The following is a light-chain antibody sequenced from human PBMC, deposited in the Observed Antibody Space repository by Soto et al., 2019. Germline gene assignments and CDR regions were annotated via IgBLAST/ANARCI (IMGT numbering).Light chain of an antibody. CDR3: LQDYNYPWT. V-gene: IGKV1-6*01. CDR1: QNIARY. Sequence: IQMTQCPSSLSASAGDRVTITCRASQNIARYLHWFQQKPGKAPNLLIYVASNLQSGVPSRFSRSRPGTDFTLTLSSLQPEDFATYYCLQDYNYPWTFGQGTKVDIK. CDR2: VAS. J-gene: IGKJ1*01.